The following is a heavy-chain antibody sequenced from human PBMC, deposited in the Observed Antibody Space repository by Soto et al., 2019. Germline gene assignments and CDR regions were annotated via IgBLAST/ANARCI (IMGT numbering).Heavy chain of an antibody. J-gene: IGHJ4*02. CDR3: AHRQRIIRYFDLGYFAS. Sequence: QITLKESGPTLLKPTQTLTLTCTFSGFSFISSGEGVGWIRQPPGKALEWLALIYWDDDRRYNPSLENRLTTTKDTDPSRRQVFLTLTDVDPADTATYYCAHRQRIIRYFDLGYFASWGQGAPVTVSS. CDR1: GFSFISSGEG. V-gene: IGHV2-5*02. CDR2: IYWDDDR. D-gene: IGHD3-9*01.